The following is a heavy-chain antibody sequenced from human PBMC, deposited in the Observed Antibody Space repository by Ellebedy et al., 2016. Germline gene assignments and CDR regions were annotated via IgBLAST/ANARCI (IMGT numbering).Heavy chain of an antibody. Sequence: GGSLRLXXAASGFSFKAFAMAWVRQAPGKGLEWVSAISGGGYRRDYADSVRGRFTISRDNSKNTLSLQMNSLRVEDTAMYYCAKDVRGGCSGSNCHYWGQGTLVTVSS. V-gene: IGHV3-23*01. CDR3: AKDVRGGCSGSNCHY. CDR2: ISGGGYRR. CDR1: GFSFKAFA. D-gene: IGHD2-15*01. J-gene: IGHJ4*02.